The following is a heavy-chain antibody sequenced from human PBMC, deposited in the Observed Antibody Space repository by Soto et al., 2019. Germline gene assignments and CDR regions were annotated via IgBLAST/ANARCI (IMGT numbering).Heavy chain of an antibody. V-gene: IGHV4-30-4*01. CDR3: ARERAYCGGDCQNDAFDI. J-gene: IGHJ3*02. CDR2: IYYSGST. D-gene: IGHD2-21*02. CDR1: GGSLSSGDYY. Sequence: SETLSLTCTVSGGSLSSGDYYWRWIRQTPGKGLEWIGYIYYSGSTYYNPSLKSRVTISVDTSKNQFSLKLSSVTAADTAVYYCARERAYCGGDCQNDAFDIWGQGTMVTVSS.